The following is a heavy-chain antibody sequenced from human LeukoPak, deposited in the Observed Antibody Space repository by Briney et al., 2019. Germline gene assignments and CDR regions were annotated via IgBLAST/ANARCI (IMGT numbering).Heavy chain of an antibody. V-gene: IGHV3-23*01. CDR1: GFTFSSYG. D-gene: IGHD1-26*01. J-gene: IGHJ4*02. Sequence: GGTLRLSCAASGFTFSSYGMSWVRQAPGKGLEWVSAISGSGGRTFYADSVQGRFTISRDNSKNTLYLQMNSLRAEDTAVYYCARDGGSGIDYWGQGTLVTVSS. CDR3: ARDGGSGIDY. CDR2: ISGSGGRT.